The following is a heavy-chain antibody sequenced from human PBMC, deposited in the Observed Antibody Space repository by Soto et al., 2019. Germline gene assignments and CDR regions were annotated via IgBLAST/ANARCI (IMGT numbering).Heavy chain of an antibody. V-gene: IGHV3-21*01. CDR3: ARDSTLWFGAPPPFDY. D-gene: IGHD3-10*01. Sequence: GGSLRLSCAASGFTFSSYSMNWVRQAPGKGLEWVSSISSSSSYIYYADSVKGRFTISRDNAKNSLYLQMNSLRAEDTAVYCCARDSTLWFGAPPPFDYWGQGTLVTVSS. CDR1: GFTFSSYS. J-gene: IGHJ4*02. CDR2: ISSSSSYI.